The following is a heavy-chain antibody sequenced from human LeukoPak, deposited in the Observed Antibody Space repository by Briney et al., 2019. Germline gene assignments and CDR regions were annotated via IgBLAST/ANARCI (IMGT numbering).Heavy chain of an antibody. D-gene: IGHD3-10*01. V-gene: IGHV3-30*03. CDR3: ARDPGRDYYGSGSSCVYYYYMDV. Sequence: GGSLRLSCAASGFTFSSYWMNWVRQAPGKGLEWVAVISSDGSNKNYADSVKGRFTISRDNSKNTLYLQMNSLRPEDTAVYHCARDPGRDYYGSGSSCVYYYYMDVWGKGTTVTVSS. CDR2: ISSDGSNK. CDR1: GFTFSSYW. J-gene: IGHJ6*03.